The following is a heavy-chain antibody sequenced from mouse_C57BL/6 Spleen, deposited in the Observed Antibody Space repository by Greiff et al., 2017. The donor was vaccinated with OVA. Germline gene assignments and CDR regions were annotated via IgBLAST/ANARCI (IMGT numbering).Heavy chain of an antibody. J-gene: IGHJ4*01. Sequence: QVQLKQSGAELVKPGASVKISCKASGYAFSSYWMNWVKQRPGKGLEWIGQIYPGDGDTNYNGKFKGKATLTADKSSSTAYMQLSSLTSEDSAVYFCARVGGPRAMDYWGQGTSVTVSS. CDR1: GYAFSSYW. CDR3: ARVGGPRAMDY. CDR2: IYPGDGDT. V-gene: IGHV1-80*01. D-gene: IGHD3-1*01.